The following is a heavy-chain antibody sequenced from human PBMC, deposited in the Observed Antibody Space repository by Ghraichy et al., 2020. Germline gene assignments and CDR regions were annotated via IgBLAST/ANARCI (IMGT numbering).Heavy chain of an antibody. CDR3: ASGGSRGFNY. J-gene: IGHJ4*02. CDR1: GDSISSYY. V-gene: IGHV4-4*07. CDR2: IYNSGNT. D-gene: IGHD2-15*01. Sequence: SETLSLTCTVSGDSISSYYWNWIRQPAGKGLEWIGRIYNSGNTNYNPSLKSRVTMSTDTSRTQFSLQLSSVTAADTAVYYCASGGSRGFNYWGQGILVTVSS.